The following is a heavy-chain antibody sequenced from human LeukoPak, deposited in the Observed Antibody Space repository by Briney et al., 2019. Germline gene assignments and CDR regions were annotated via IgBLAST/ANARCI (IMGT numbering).Heavy chain of an antibody. J-gene: IGHJ6*02. Sequence: GGSLRLSCAASGFTFSSYSMNWVRQAPGKGLEWVSSISSSSYIYYADSVKGRFTISRDNAKDSLYLQMNSLRAEDTAVYYCATQSSTVTQLDRGSYYYYGMDVWGQGTTVTVSS. D-gene: IGHD4-17*01. CDR3: ATQSSTVTQLDRGSYYYYGMDV. V-gene: IGHV3-21*01. CDR1: GFTFSSYS. CDR2: ISSSSYI.